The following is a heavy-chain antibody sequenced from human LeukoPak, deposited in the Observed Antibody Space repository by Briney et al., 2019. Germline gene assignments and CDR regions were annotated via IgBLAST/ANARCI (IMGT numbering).Heavy chain of an antibody. CDR1: GGSISSYY. Sequence: SETLSLTCTVSGGSISSYYWSWIRQPPGKGLEWIGYIYYSGSTNYNPSLKSRVTISVDTSKNQFSLKLSSVTAADTAVYYCARSQILTDYWGYFDYWGQGTLVTVSS. J-gene: IGHJ4*02. CDR3: ARSQILTDYWGYFDY. D-gene: IGHD3-9*01. V-gene: IGHV4-59*01. CDR2: IYYSGST.